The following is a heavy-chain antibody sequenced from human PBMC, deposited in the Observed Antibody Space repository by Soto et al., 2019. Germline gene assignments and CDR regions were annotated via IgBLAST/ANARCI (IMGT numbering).Heavy chain of an antibody. J-gene: IGHJ4*02. CDR1: GGSISSNNYY. CDR3: AREYTYGSNFFDC. D-gene: IGHD5-18*01. V-gene: IGHV4-39*07. Sequence: AETLALTCTISGGSISSNNYYWGWVRQPPGKGLEWIGCIYYSGSTYYNPSLKSRVIISVDTSKNQFSLSLTSVTAADTAVYYCAREYTYGSNFFDCWGQGALVTVSS. CDR2: IYYSGST.